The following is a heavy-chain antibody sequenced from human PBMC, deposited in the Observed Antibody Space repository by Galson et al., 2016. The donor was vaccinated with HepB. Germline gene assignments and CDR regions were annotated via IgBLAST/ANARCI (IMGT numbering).Heavy chain of an antibody. V-gene: IGHV3-74*01. Sequence: SLRLSCAASGFSFSKYWMHWVRQAPGKGLVWVSRVNIDESATDYADSVKGRFTISRDNAKKTLYLQMNSLRVEDTAVYCCVRASSAWYYYFDNWGQGTLLSVSS. CDR2: VNIDESAT. CDR3: VRASSAWYYYFDN. J-gene: IGHJ4*02. CDR1: GFSFSKYW. D-gene: IGHD6-19*01.